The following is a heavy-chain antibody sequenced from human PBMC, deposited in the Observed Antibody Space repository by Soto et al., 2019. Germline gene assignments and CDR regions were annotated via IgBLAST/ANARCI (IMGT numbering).Heavy chain of an antibody. CDR2: IYYSGTT. CDR3: AIFLYSSTYSYYGMDV. CDR1: GASSSSYF. Sequence: QVQLQESGPGLVRPSETLSLTCTVSGASSSSYFWSWIRQPPGKGLEWIGYIYYSGTTNYNPSLESRVTTSVDTSKNQFSLTLSSVTAADTAVYYCAIFLYSSTYSYYGMDVWGQGTTVTVSS. D-gene: IGHD6-13*01. J-gene: IGHJ6*02. V-gene: IGHV4-59*01.